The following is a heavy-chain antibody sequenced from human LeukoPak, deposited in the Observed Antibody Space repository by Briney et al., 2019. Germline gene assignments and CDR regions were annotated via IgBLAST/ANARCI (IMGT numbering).Heavy chain of an antibody. CDR1: GGSISYYY. D-gene: IGHD1-26*01. CDR3: ARLQGSRAIDY. V-gene: IGHV4-59*08. Sequence: SETLSLTCTVSGGSISYYYWSWIRQPPGKGLEWIGYIYYSGSTNYNPSLQSRDTISVDTSKHQFSLILSSVTAADTAVYYCARLQGSRAIDYWGQGTLVTVSS. J-gene: IGHJ4*02. CDR2: IYYSGST.